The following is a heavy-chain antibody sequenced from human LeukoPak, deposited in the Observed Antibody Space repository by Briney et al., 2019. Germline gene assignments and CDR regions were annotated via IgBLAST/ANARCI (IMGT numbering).Heavy chain of an antibody. Sequence: GGSLRLSCAASGFTFSSYAMSWVRQAPGKGLEWVSAIGGSGGSTYYADSVKGRFTISRDNSKNTLYLQMNSLRAEDTAVYYCAKDGIPMATISYFDYWGQGTLVTVSS. J-gene: IGHJ4*02. CDR3: AKDGIPMATISYFDY. V-gene: IGHV3-23*01. CDR2: IGGSGGST. CDR1: GFTFSSYA. D-gene: IGHD5-24*01.